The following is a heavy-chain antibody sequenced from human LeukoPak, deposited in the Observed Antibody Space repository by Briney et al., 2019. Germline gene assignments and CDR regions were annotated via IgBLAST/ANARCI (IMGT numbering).Heavy chain of an antibody. Sequence: SETLSLTCTVSGGSISSYYWSWIRQPPGKGLEWIGYISYDGSAKYNPSLKSRVTISLDTSNNHLSLKLSSVTAADTAVYYCAREAGYTSSWYVDYWGQGTLVTVSS. J-gene: IGHJ4*02. CDR3: AREAGYTSSWYVDY. V-gene: IGHV4-59*01. D-gene: IGHD6-13*01. CDR2: ISYDGSA. CDR1: GGSISSYY.